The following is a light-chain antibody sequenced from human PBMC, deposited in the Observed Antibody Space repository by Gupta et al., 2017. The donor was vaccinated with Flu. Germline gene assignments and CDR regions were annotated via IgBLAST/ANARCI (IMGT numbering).Light chain of an antibody. J-gene: IGLJ2*01. Sequence: SYELPQPPSVSVSPGQKARITCSGDALPKKYAYWYQQKQGQAPVVVIYKDSERPSGIPERFSCSSSGTIVTLTISGVQAEDEADYYCQSADSSGSYVVFGGGTKLTVL. V-gene: IGLV3-25*02. CDR1: ALPKKY. CDR2: KDS. CDR3: QSADSSGSYVV.